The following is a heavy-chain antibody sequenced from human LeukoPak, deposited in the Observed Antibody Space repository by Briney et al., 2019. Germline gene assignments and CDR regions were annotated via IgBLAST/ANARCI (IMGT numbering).Heavy chain of an antibody. CDR3: ARGIFRDGSFDY. Sequence: SVKASCKASGGTFSSYAISWVRQAPGQGLEWMGGIIPIFGTANYAQKFQGRVTITRDTSASTAYMELSSLRSEDTAVYYCARGIFRDGSFDYWGQGTLVTVSP. D-gene: IGHD5-24*01. V-gene: IGHV1-69*05. CDR2: IIPIFGTA. J-gene: IGHJ4*02. CDR1: GGTFSSYA.